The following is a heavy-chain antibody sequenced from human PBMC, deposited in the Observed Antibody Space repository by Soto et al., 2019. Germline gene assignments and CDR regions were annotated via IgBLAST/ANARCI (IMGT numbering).Heavy chain of an antibody. CDR2: ISYDGTNK. V-gene: IGHV3-30-3*01. CDR3: VRDSYGLDY. D-gene: IGHD3-16*01. Sequence: QVYLVESGGGVVQPGRSLRLSCAASGLTITAYAMHWVRQAPGKGLEGVAVISYDGTNKHYADSVKGRFTISRDNSKNTLYLEMNSPRAEDTAVYYCVRDSYGLDYWGQGTLVTVSS. J-gene: IGHJ4*02. CDR1: GLTITAYA.